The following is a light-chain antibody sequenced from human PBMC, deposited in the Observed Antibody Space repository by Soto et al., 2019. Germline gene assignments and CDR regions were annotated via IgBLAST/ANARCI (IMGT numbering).Light chain of an antibody. CDR2: EVS. Sequence: QSVLTQPASVSGSPGQSITISCTGTNSDVSAYNYVSWYQQYPGKAPKMMIYEVSNRPLGVSNRFSGSKSGNTASLTISGLQADDEADYYCSSYTTSSTYVFGTGTKVTVL. CDR3: SSYTTSSTYV. V-gene: IGLV2-14*01. J-gene: IGLJ1*01. CDR1: NSDVSAYNY.